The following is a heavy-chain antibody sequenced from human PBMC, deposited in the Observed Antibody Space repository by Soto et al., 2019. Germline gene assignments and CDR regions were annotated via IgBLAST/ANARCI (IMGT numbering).Heavy chain of an antibody. CDR3: ARNGSYYDFRTGYSFGVGMDA. Sequence: PSETLSLTCAVYGGSFSGYYWSWIRQPPGKGLEWIGEINHSGSTNYNPSLKSRVTISVDTSKNQFSLKLSSVTAADTAVYYCARNGSYYDFRTGYSFGVGMDALGQGTTVT. D-gene: IGHD3-3*01. V-gene: IGHV4-34*01. CDR2: INHSGST. J-gene: IGHJ6*02. CDR1: GGSFSGYY.